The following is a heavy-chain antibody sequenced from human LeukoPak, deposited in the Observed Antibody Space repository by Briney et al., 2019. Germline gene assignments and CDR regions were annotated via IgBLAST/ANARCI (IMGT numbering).Heavy chain of an antibody. CDR1: GFSVSNNY. CDR3: MDMGAG. V-gene: IGHV3-66*02. J-gene: IGHJ4*02. Sequence: PGGSLRLSCAASGFSVSNNYMTWVRQAPGRGLEWVSVIYSGGSTYYADSVKGRFTISRDNSKNTLYLQMNSLRAEDTAVYYCMDMGAGWGQGTLVTVSS. D-gene: IGHD2-2*03. CDR2: IYSGGST.